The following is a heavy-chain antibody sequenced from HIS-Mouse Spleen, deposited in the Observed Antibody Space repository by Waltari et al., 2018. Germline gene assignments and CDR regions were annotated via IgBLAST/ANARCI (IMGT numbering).Heavy chain of an antibody. Sequence: QVQLVESGGGVVQPGRSLRLSCAAPGFTSSSSAMPWVRQAPGKGLEWVAVISYDGSNKYYADSVKGRFTISRDNSKNTLYLQMNSLRAEDTAVYYCARGFVDTAMVDYWGQGTLVTVSS. D-gene: IGHD5-18*01. CDR1: GFTSSSSA. V-gene: IGHV3-30-3*01. CDR3: ARGFVDTAMVDY. J-gene: IGHJ4*02. CDR2: ISYDGSNK.